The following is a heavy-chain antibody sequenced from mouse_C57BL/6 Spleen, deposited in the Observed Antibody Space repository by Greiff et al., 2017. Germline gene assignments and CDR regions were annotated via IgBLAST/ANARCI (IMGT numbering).Heavy chain of an antibody. V-gene: IGHV1-78*01. CDR1: GYTFTDHT. J-gene: IGHJ4*01. Sequence: VQLQQSDAELVQPGASVKISCKASGYTFTDHTIHWMKQRPEQGLEWIGYIYPRDGSTKYNEKFKGKATLTADKSSSTAYMQLNSLTSEDSAVYFCAKHYYGGYYAMDYWGQGTSVTVSS. D-gene: IGHD2-1*01. CDR2: IYPRDGST. CDR3: AKHYYGGYYAMDY.